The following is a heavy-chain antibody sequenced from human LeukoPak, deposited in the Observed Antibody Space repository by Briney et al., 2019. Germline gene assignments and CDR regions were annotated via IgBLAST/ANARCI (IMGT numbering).Heavy chain of an antibody. J-gene: IGHJ4*02. D-gene: IGHD2-21*01. CDR3: AKFLPTHIVVANYYFDY. V-gene: IGHV3-23*01. Sequence: GGSLRLSCAASGFTFSSYAMSWVRQAPGKGLEWVSAISGSGGSTYYADSVKGRFTISRDNSKNTLYLQMNSLRAEDTAAYYCAKFLPTHIVVANYYFDYWGQGTLVTVSS. CDR2: ISGSGGST. CDR1: GFTFSSYA.